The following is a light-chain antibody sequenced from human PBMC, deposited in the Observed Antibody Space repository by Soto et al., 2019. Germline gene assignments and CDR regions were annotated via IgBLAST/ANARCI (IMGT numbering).Light chain of an antibody. CDR3: CSYAGNSTLYV. Sequence: QSALTQPASVSGSPGQSITISCTGTSSDVGSYNLVSWYQQHPGKAPKLMIYEVNKRPSGVSNRFSGSKSGNTASLTISGLQAEDEADYYCCSYAGNSTLYVFGTGTKVTVL. CDR2: EVN. V-gene: IGLV2-23*02. CDR1: SSDVGSYNL. J-gene: IGLJ1*01.